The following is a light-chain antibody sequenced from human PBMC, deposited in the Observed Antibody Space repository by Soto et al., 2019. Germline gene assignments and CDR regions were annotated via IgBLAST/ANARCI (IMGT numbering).Light chain of an antibody. CDR1: SSDVGGYNS. V-gene: IGLV2-14*01. CDR3: CSYTSTNSRV. Sequence: QSALTQPASVSGSPGQSITISCTGTSSDVGGYNSVSWYQQHPGKAPKLMIFEVSNRPSGVSNRFSGSKSGNTASLTISGLQAEDEAYYYCCSYTSTNSRVFGGGTKLTVL. CDR2: EVS. J-gene: IGLJ3*02.